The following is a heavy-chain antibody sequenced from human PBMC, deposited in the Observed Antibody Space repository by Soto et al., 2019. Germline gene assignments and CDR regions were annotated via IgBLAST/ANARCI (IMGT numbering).Heavy chain of an antibody. CDR2: IIPIFGTA. CDR1: GGTFSSYA. V-gene: IGHV1-69*06. D-gene: IGHD3-10*01. CDR3: ASREVTMVRGVRDYYYYGMDV. J-gene: IGHJ6*02. Sequence: SVKVSCKASGGTFSSYAISWVRQAPGQGLEWMGGIIPIFGTANYAQKFQGRVTITADKSTSTAYMELSSLRSEDTAVYYCASREVTMVRGVRDYYYYGMDVWGHGTTVTVS.